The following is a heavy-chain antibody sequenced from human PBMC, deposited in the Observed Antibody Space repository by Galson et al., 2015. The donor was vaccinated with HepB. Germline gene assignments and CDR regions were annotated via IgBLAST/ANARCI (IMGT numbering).Heavy chain of an antibody. D-gene: IGHD4-17*01. J-gene: IGHJ4*02. CDR3: ARDTTVTRGYYFDY. CDR1: GFTFSSYG. CDR2: IWYDGSNK. Sequence: SLRLSCAASGFTFSSYGMHWVRQAPGKGLEWVAVIWYDGSNKYYADSVKGRFTISRDNSKNTLYLQMNSLRAEGTAVYYCARDTTVTRGYYFDYWGQGTLVTVSS. V-gene: IGHV3-33*01.